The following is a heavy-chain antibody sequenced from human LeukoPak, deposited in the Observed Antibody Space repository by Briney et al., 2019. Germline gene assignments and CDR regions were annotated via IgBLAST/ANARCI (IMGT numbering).Heavy chain of an antibody. Sequence: GGSLRLSCAASGFTFSDHNMDWVRQAPGKGLEWVAVIWYDGSNKYYAESVKGRFTISRDNSKNTLHLQMNSLRAEDTAVYYCARDPPMYYYDEPGSRDAFDIWGQGTMVTVSS. D-gene: IGHD3-22*01. CDR2: IWYDGSNK. CDR3: ARDPPMYYYDEPGSRDAFDI. J-gene: IGHJ3*02. V-gene: IGHV3-33*08. CDR1: GFTFSDHN.